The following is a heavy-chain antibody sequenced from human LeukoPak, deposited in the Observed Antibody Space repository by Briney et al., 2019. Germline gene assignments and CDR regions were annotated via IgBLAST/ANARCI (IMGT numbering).Heavy chain of an antibody. J-gene: IGHJ4*02. Sequence: GGSLRLSCASSGFPFSSYVMSWARQAPGKGLEWVSTINADGGSTFYADSVEGRFTISRDNSKNTLSLLLNSLRAEDTALYYCAILRGMVTPGDYWGQGTLVTVSS. CDR1: GFPFSSYV. V-gene: IGHV3-23*01. CDR3: AILRGMVTPGDY. CDR2: INADGGST. D-gene: IGHD2-21*02.